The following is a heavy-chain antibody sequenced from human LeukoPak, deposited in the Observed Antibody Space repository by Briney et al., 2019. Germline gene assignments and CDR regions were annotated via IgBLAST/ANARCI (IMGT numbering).Heavy chain of an antibody. J-gene: IGHJ4*02. Sequence: PGGSLRLSCAASGFTFSSYSMNWVRQAPGKGLEWVSYISSSSSTIYYADSVKGRFTISRDNAKNSLYLQMNSLRAEDTAVYYCARDRSGQLSLPSPFDYWGQGTLVTVSS. CDR2: ISSSSSTI. CDR3: ARDRSGQLSLPSPFDY. V-gene: IGHV3-48*01. CDR1: GFTFSSYS. D-gene: IGHD5-18*01.